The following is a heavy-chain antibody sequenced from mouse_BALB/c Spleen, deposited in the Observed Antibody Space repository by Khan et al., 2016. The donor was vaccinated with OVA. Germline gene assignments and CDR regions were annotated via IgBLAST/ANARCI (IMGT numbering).Heavy chain of an antibody. Sequence: VQLQQSGADLARPGASVRMSCKASGYTFNSNTMHWVKQRPGQGLEWIGYINPRSGYTNYNQNFKDKATLTADKSSSTAYMQLSSLTSEDAAVYYCARRTTGYTMDYWGQGTSVTVSS. CDR2: INPRSGYT. J-gene: IGHJ4*01. CDR1: GYTFNSNT. CDR3: ARRTTGYTMDY. V-gene: IGHV1-4*01. D-gene: IGHD2-14*01.